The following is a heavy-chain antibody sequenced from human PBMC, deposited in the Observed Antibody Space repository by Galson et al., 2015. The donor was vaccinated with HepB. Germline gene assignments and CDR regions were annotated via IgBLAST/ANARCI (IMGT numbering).Heavy chain of an antibody. Sequence: SLRLSCAASGFTFSSYGMHWVRQAPGKGLEWVAVISYDGSNKYYADSVKGRFTISRDNSKNTLYLQMNSLRAEDTAVYYCAKDLRTMVTLGFDYWGQGTLVTVSS. V-gene: IGHV3-30*18. CDR1: GFTFSSYG. CDR2: ISYDGSNK. CDR3: AKDLRTMVTLGFDY. D-gene: IGHD3-10*01. J-gene: IGHJ4*02.